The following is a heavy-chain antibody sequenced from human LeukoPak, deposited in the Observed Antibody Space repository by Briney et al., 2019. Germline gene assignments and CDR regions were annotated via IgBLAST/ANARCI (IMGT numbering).Heavy chain of an antibody. D-gene: IGHD1-26*01. J-gene: IGHJ6*03. CDR2: ISSSGSTI. CDR1: GFTFSSYE. CDR3: ARGGPGRSLTIVPERTKYYMDV. V-gene: IGHV3-48*03. Sequence: PGGSLRLSCAASGFTFSSYEMNWVRQAPGKGLEWVSYISSSGSTIYYADSVKGRFTISRDNAKNSLYLQMNSLRAEGTAVYYCARGGPGRSLTIVPERTKYYMDVWGKGATVTVSS.